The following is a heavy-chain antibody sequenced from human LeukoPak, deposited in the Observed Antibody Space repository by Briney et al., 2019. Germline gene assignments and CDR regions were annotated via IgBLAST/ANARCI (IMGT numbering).Heavy chain of an antibody. CDR2: INPGDSDT. CDR3: ARGELRGFFDY. V-gene: IGHV5-51*01. J-gene: IGHJ4*02. CDR1: GYSFTNYW. Sequence: GESLKISCKGSGYSFTNYWIGLVRQMPGKGLEWMGIINPGDSDTRYSPSFQGQVTISADKSISNAYLQWSSLKASDSAMYYCARGELRGFFDYWGQGTLVTASS. D-gene: IGHD1-26*01.